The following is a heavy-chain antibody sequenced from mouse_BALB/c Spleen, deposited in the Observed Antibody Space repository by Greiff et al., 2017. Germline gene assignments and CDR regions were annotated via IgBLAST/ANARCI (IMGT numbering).Heavy chain of an antibody. CDR1: GYSITSDYA. Sequence: EVKLMESGPGLVKPSQSLSLTCTVTGYSITSDYAWNWIRQFPGNILEWMGYISYSGSTSYNPSLKSRISITRDTSKNQFFLQLNSVTTEDTATYYCARGGYYRSHYFDYWGQGTTLTVSS. V-gene: IGHV3-2*02. J-gene: IGHJ2*01. CDR3: ARGGYYRSHYFDY. D-gene: IGHD2-14*01. CDR2: ISYSGST.